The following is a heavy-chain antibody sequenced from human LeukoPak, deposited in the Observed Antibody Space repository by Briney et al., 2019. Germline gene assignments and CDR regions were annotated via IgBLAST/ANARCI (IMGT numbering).Heavy chain of an antibody. D-gene: IGHD3-10*01. CDR2: IIPIFGTT. J-gene: IGHJ6*02. V-gene: IGHV1-69*01. CDR3: ARGKWFGEAYYYYYYGMDV. CDR1: GGTFSSYA. Sequence: GSSVKVSCKASGGTFSSYAISWVRQAPGQGLEWMGGIIPIFGTTNYAQKFQGRVTITADESTSTAYMELSSLRSEDTAMYYCARGKWFGEAYYYYYYGMDVWGQGTTVTVSS.